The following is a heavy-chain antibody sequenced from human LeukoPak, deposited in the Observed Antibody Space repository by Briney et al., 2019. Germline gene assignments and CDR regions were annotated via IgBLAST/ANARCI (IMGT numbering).Heavy chain of an antibody. CDR1: GASTSSYF. CDR3: ARRYSSGWVFYS. J-gene: IGHJ4*02. V-gene: IGHV4-59*03. CDR2: FSPGGSI. D-gene: IGHD6-19*01. Sequence: SETLSLTRKVSGASTSSYFWSSIRQPPGKGLEWIGYFSPGGSIKCNPSLRSRVTILEDTAKNQLSLKLTSVTPADTAVYFCARRYSSGWVFYSWGGGTLVTVSS.